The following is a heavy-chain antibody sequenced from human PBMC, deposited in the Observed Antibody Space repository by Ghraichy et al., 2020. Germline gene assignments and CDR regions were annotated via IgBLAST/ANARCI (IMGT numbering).Heavy chain of an antibody. V-gene: IGHV1-69*13. CDR3: ARATTVTSASPYGMDG. D-gene: IGHD4-17*01. Sequence: SVKVSCKASGGIFSSYAISWVRQAPGQGLEWMGGIIPIFGTENYAQKFQGSVTITADESTSTAYMELSSLRTEDTAVFYCARATTVTSASPYGMDGWGQGTTVTVSS. CDR1: GGIFSSYA. J-gene: IGHJ6*02. CDR2: IIPIFGTE.